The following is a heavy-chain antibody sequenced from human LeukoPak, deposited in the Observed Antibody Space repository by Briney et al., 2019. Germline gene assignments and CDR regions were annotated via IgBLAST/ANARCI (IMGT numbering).Heavy chain of an antibody. CDR3: ARGDYGDYVV. Sequence: SETLSLTCTVSGDSVSSGSYFWSWIRQPAGKGLEWIGRVYSTGSTNYNPSLKSPVTISVDTSKNQFSLKVSSVTAADTAVYYCARGDYGDYVVWGQGTLVTVSS. J-gene: IGHJ4*02. CDR2: VYSTGST. V-gene: IGHV4-61*02. CDR1: GDSVSSGSYF. D-gene: IGHD4-17*01.